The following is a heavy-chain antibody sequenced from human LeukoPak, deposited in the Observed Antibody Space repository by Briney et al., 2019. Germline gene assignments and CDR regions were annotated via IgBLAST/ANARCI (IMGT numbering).Heavy chain of an antibody. CDR3: AKDRSATLRSWFDY. CDR1: GFTFSSDA. CDR2: ISGSGGST. V-gene: IGHV3-23*01. D-gene: IGHD5-12*01. J-gene: IGHJ4*02. Sequence: GGSLRLSCAPSGFTFSSDAMSCVRQAPGKGLEWVSAISGSGGSTYYADSVKGRFTISRDNSKNTLYLQMNSLSAEDTAVYYCAKDRSATLRSWFDYWGQGTLVTVSS.